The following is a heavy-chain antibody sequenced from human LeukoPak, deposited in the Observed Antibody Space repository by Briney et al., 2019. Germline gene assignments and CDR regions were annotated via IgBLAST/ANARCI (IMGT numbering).Heavy chain of an antibody. CDR1: GGSIRSSSYY. V-gene: IGHV2-5*02. J-gene: IGHJ4*02. CDR2: IYWDDDK. D-gene: IGHD1-14*01. Sequence: TLSLTCTVSGGSIRSSSYYWGWIRQPPGKALEWLALIYWDDDKRYSPSLKSRLTITKDTSKNQVVLTMTNMDPVDTATYYCAHRRNPNFDYWGQGTLVTVSS. CDR3: AHRRNPNFDY.